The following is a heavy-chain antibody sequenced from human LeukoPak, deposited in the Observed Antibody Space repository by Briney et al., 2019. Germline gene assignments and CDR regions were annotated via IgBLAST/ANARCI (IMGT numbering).Heavy chain of an antibody. CDR3: ARAMVRGVILD. V-gene: IGHV1-3*01. J-gene: IGHJ4*02. CDR2: IDAGNGDT. CDR1: GYTFSDYA. D-gene: IGHD3-10*01. Sequence: ASVKVSCKASGYTFSDYAVHWVRQAPGQRFEWMGWIDAGNGDTRYSQKFQGRVTITRDTSASTAYIELRSLRSEDTAMYYCARAMVRGVILDWGQGTLVTVSS.